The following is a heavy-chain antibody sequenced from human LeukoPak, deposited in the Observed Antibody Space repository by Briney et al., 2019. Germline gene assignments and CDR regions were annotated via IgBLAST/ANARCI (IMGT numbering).Heavy chain of an antibody. Sequence: GGSLRLSCAASGFTFSSYAKHWVRQAPGKGLEWVAVISYDGSNKYYADSVKGRFTISRDNSKNTLYLQMNSLRAEDTAVYYCAKDRPIAVAVGYFDYWGQGTLVTVSS. CDR1: GFTFSSYA. D-gene: IGHD6-19*01. CDR3: AKDRPIAVAVGYFDY. J-gene: IGHJ4*02. CDR2: ISYDGSNK. V-gene: IGHV3-30-3*01.